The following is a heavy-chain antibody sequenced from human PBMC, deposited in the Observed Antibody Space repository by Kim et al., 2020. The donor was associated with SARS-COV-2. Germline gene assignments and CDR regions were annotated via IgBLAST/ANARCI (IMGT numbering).Heavy chain of an antibody. D-gene: IGHD2-15*01. Sequence: TPSLKSRVTISVDTSKNQFSLKLSSVTAADTAVYYCARGVVAVPYNWFDPWGQGTLVTVSS. J-gene: IGHJ5*02. CDR3: ARGVVAVPYNWFDP. V-gene: IGHV4-39*07.